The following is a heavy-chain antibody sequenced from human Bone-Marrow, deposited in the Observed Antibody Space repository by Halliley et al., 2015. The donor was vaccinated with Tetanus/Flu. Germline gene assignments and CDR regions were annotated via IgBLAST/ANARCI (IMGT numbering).Heavy chain of an antibody. CDR2: ITPDGSET. V-gene: IGHV3-7*01. D-gene: IGHD2-8*01. CDR1: GFMFDLYG. Sequence: SLRLSCAASGFMFDLYGMHRVRQAPGKGLECVAKITPDGSETFYLDSVNGRFTISRDNAKNSLYLQMSSLRGEDTAVYYCVKEEWWRLDVWGQGTTVTVSS. CDR3: VKEEWWRLDV. J-gene: IGHJ6*02.